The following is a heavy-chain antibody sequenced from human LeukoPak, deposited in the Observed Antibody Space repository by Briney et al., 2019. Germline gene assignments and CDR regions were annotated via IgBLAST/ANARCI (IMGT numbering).Heavy chain of an antibody. CDR2: FDPEDGET. CDR3: ATCSSGLGYYYYMDV. V-gene: IGHV1-24*01. D-gene: IGHD1-26*01. CDR1: GYTLTELS. Sequence: ASVRVSCKVSGYTLTELSMHWVRQAPGKGLEWMGGFDPEDGETIYAQKFQGRVTMTEDTSTDTAYMELSSLRSEDTAVYYCATCSSGLGYYYYMDVWGKGTTVTVSS. J-gene: IGHJ6*03.